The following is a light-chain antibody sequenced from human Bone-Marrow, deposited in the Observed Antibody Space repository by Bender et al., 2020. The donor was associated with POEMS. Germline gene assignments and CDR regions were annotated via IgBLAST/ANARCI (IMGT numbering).Light chain of an antibody. CDR1: RSDVGGYNF. J-gene: IGLJ3*02. CDR3: SSYAESNHLV. Sequence: QSALTQPRSVSGSLGQSVTISCTGSRSDVGGYNFVSWYQHHPGAAPKLLIYEVSDRPSGVSDRFSGSKSGYTASLTISGLQAEDEADYYCSSYAESNHLVFGGGTRLTVL. V-gene: IGLV2-11*01. CDR2: EVS.